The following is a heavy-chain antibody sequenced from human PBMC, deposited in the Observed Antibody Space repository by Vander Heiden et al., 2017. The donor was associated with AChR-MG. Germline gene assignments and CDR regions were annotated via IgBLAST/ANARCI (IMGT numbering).Heavy chain of an antibody. CDR1: GGSISSYY. J-gene: IGHJ5*02. CDR2: IYYSGST. CDR3: ARLRGPVEA. Sequence: QVQPQESGPGLVKPSETLSLTCTFSGGSISSYYWSWIRQPQGKGLEWIGYIYYSGSTNYNPSLKRRVTISVDTSKNQFSLKLSSVTAADTAVYYCARLRGPVEAWGQGTLVTVSS. V-gene: IGHV4-59*08. D-gene: IGHD2-15*01.